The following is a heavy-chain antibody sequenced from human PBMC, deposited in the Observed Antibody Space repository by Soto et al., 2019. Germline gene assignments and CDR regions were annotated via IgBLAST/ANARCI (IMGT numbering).Heavy chain of an antibody. D-gene: IGHD1-1*01. J-gene: IGHJ6*02. CDR2: INSDGSST. V-gene: IGHV3-74*01. Sequence: PGGSLRLSCAASGFTFSSYWMHWVRQAPGKGLVWVSRINSDGSSTSYADSVKGRFTISRDNAKNTLYLQMNSLRAGDTAVYYCARGRVEMEGYYYYGMDVWGQGTTVTVSS. CDR1: GFTFSSYW. CDR3: ARGRVEMEGYYYYGMDV.